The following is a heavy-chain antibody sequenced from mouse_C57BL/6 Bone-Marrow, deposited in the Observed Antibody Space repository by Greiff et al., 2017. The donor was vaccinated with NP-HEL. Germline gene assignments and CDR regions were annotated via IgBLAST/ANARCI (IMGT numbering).Heavy chain of an antibody. J-gene: IGHJ4*01. CDR3: ARQNYYGSPWYAMDY. V-gene: IGHV1-85*01. D-gene: IGHD1-1*01. CDR1: GYTFTSYD. Sequence: VKLVESGPELVKPGASVKLSCKASGYTFTSYDINWVKQRPGQGLEWIGWIYPRDGSTKYNEKFKGKATLTVDTSSSTAYMELHSLTSEDSAVYFCARQNYYGSPWYAMDYWGQGTSVTVSS. CDR2: IYPRDGST.